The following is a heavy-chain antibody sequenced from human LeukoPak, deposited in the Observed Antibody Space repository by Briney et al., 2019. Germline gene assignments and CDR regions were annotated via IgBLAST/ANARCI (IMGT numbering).Heavy chain of an antibody. CDR3: ASARDGPGSRPTCNWFDP. Sequence: SETLSLTCAVYGGSFSGYYWSWIRQPPGKGLGWIGEINHSGSTNCNPSLKSRVTISVDTSKNQFSLKLSSVTAADTAVYYCASARDGPGSRPTCNWFDPWGQGTLVTVSS. V-gene: IGHV4-34*01. D-gene: IGHD3-10*01. CDR2: INHSGST. CDR1: GGSFSGYY. J-gene: IGHJ5*02.